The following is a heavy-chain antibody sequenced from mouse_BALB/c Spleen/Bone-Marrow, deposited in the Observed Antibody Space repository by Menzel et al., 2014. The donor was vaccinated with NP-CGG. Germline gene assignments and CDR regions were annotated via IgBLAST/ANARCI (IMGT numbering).Heavy chain of an antibody. Sequence: EVKLVESGGGLVQPGGSLKLSCAASGFTFRSYGMSWVRQTPDKRLEIVANINNNGVYTYYPDSVRGQFTISRDNAKNALYLQMSSLKSEDTAMYYCSRGVDGYSWFAYCGQGTLVIVSA. J-gene: IGHJ3*01. CDR3: SRGVDGYSWFAY. V-gene: IGHV5-6-3*01. CDR2: INNNGVYT. D-gene: IGHD2-3*01. CDR1: GFTFRSYG.